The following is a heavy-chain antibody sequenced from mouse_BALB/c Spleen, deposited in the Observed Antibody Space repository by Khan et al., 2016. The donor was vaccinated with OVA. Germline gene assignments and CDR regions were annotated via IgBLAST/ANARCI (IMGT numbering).Heavy chain of an antibody. J-gene: IGHJ2*01. V-gene: IGHV1-7*01. Sequence: VQLQESGAELAKPGASVQMSCKASGYTFTTYWMHWVKQRPGQGLEWIGYINPTSGYTDYSENFKDKATLSADKSSSTAYMQLSRLTSEDSAVYYCTRDRMDYWGQGTTLTVSS. CDR2: INPTSGYT. CDR1: GYTFTTYW. CDR3: TRDRMDY.